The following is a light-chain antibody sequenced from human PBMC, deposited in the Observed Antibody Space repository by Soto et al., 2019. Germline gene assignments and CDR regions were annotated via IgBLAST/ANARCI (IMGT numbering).Light chain of an antibody. CDR3: QSYDSGLSGHVV. V-gene: IGLV1-40*01. Sequence: QSVLTQPPSVSGAPGQRVTISCTGSSSNIGAGYDVHWYQQLPGTAPKLLIYTNNNRPSGVPDRVSGSKSGTSASLAITGLQAEDEADYYCQSYDSGLSGHVVFGGGTKLTVL. CDR2: TNN. CDR1: SSNIGAGYD. J-gene: IGLJ2*01.